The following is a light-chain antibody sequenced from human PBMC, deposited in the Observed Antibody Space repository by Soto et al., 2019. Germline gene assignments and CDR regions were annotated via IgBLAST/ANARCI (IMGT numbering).Light chain of an antibody. CDR2: VAS. J-gene: IGKJ1*01. CDR1: QGVSGNY. Sequence: EIVLTQSPATLSLSPGERATISCRASQGVSGNYLAWYQQKPGQAPRLLIYVASSRATGVPDTFSGSGSGTDFTLTISRLEPEDFAVYYCQQYASFPRTFGQGTKVEIK. CDR3: QQYASFPRT. V-gene: IGKV3-20*01.